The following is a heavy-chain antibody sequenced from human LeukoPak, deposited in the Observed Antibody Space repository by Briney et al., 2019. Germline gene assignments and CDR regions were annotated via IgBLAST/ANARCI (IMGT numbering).Heavy chain of an antibody. D-gene: IGHD1-14*01. V-gene: IGHV3-7*01. CDR1: GFTFSSNW. CDR2: INQDGSEK. Sequence: GSLRLSCAASGFTFSSNWMSWVRPAPGKGLEWVAHINQDGSEKYYVASVKGRFTISRDNAKNSLYLQMNSLRAEDTAVYYCARDSYRALDYWGQGTLVTVSS. CDR3: ARDSYRALDY. J-gene: IGHJ4*02.